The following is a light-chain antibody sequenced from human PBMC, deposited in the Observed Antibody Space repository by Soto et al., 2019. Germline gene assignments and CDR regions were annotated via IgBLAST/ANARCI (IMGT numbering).Light chain of an antibody. CDR1: QSVSSW. J-gene: IGKJ4*01. CDR2: KAS. V-gene: IGKV1-5*03. Sequence: DIQMTQSPSTLSASVGDRVTITCRASQSVSSWLAWYQQRPGNAPNLLIYKASSLESGVPSRFSGSGSGTEFTLTASSLQPDDFATYYCQQYDSYPLTFGGGTKVEIK. CDR3: QQYDSYPLT.